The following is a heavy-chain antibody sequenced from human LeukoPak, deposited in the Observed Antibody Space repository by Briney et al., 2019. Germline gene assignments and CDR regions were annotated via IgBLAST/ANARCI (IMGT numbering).Heavy chain of an antibody. V-gene: IGHV5-51*01. CDR1: GYSFTSYW. CDR3: ARSRDSSDSFYFDY. CDR2: IYPGDSDT. J-gene: IGHJ4*02. D-gene: IGHD6-25*01. Sequence: GESLNISCKGSGYSFTSYWIGWVRQMPGKGLEWTGIIYPGDSDTRYSPSFQGRVTFSADKSISNAYLQWSSLKASDTAMYYCARSRDSSDSFYFDYWGQGTLVTVSS.